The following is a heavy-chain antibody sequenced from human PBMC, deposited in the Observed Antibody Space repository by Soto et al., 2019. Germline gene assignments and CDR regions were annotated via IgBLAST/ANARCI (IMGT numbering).Heavy chain of an antibody. CDR3: ARGSALGDY. J-gene: IGHJ4*02. CDR1: GFTFSSYA. V-gene: IGHV3-30-3*01. CDR2: ISYDGSNK. D-gene: IGHD6-19*01. Sequence: QVQLVESGGGVVQPGRSLRLSCAASGFTFSSYAMHWVRQAPGKGLEWVAVISYDGSNKYYADSVKGRFTISRDNSKNPLYLQMNSLRAEDTAVYYCARGSALGDYWGQGTLVTVSS.